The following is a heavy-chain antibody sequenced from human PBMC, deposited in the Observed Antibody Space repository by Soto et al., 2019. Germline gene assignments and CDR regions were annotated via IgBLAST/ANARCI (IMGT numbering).Heavy chain of an antibody. CDR2: INPNSSGT. CDR1: GYTFTGYY. J-gene: IGHJ6*02. D-gene: IGHD6-6*01. CDR3: ARGGSSSDYYYYYGMDV. Sequence: GASVKVSCKASGYTFTGYYMHWVLQAPGQGLEWMGWINPNSSGTNYAQKFQGWVTVTRDTSISTAYMELSRLRSDDTAVYYCARGGSSSDYYYYYGMDVWGQGTTVTVSS. V-gene: IGHV1-2*04.